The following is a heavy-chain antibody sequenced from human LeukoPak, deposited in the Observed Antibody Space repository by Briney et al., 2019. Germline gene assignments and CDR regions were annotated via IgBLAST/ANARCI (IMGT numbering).Heavy chain of an antibody. D-gene: IGHD6-13*01. V-gene: IGHV4-39*01. CDR1: GGSISSSSYY. CDR2: TYYSGST. CDR3: ARQGPIAAAGMRVAFDI. Sequence: SETLSLTCTVSGGSISSSSYYWGWIRQPPGKGLEWIGSTYYSGSTYYNPSLKSRVTISVDTSKNQFSLKLSSVTAADTAVYYCARQGPIAAAGMRVAFDIWGQGTMVTVSS. J-gene: IGHJ3*02.